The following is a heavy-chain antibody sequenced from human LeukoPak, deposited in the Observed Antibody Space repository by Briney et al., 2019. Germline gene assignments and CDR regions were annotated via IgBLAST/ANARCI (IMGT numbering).Heavy chain of an antibody. Sequence: SETLSLTCTVSGGSISSYYWSWIRQPPGKGLEWIGYIYYSGSTNYNPSLKSRVTISVDTSKNQFSLKLSSVTAADTAVYYCARTLDKDSSSAPYYYYMDVWGKGTTVTVSS. D-gene: IGHD6-13*01. V-gene: IGHV4-59*08. CDR1: GGSISSYY. CDR2: IYYSGST. J-gene: IGHJ6*03. CDR3: ARTLDKDSSSAPYYYYMDV.